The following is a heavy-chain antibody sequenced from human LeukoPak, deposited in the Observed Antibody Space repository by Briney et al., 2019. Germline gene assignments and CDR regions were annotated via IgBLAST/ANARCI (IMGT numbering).Heavy chain of an antibody. CDR3: ARDRYYDAGGAFDI. Sequence: GSSVTVSCKASGGTFSSYAISWVRQAPGQGLEWMGGIIPIFGTANYAQKFQGRVTITADESTSTAYMELSSLRSEDTAVYYCARDRYYDAGGAFDIWGQGTMVTVSS. D-gene: IGHD3-10*01. V-gene: IGHV1-69*01. CDR1: GGTFSSYA. CDR2: IIPIFGTA. J-gene: IGHJ3*02.